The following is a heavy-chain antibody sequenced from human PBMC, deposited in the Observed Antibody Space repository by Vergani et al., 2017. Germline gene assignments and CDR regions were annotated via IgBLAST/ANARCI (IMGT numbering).Heavy chain of an antibody. D-gene: IGHD6-6*01. Sequence: QVQLQESGPGLVKPSETLSLTCTVSGGSISSYYWSWIRQPPGKGLEWIGYLYYRGSTNYNPSLRSRVTISVESSKNQFSLKLSSVTAADTAVYYCARDGGAQAARNGMDVWGQGSTVTVSS. V-gene: IGHV4-59*01. J-gene: IGHJ6*02. CDR1: GGSISSYY. CDR3: ARDGGAQAARNGMDV. CDR2: LYYRGST.